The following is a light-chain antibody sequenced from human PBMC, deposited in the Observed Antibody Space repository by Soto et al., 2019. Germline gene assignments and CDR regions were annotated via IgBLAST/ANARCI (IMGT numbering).Light chain of an antibody. CDR1: SSNIGAGYD. CDR2: GNS. J-gene: IGLJ2*01. CDR3: QSYDSSLSGSVV. V-gene: IGLV1-40*01. Sequence: QSARTQPPSVSGAPGQRVTISCTVSSSNIGAGYDVHWYQQLPGTAPKLLIYGNSNRPSGVPDRFSGSKSGTSASLAITGLQAEDEADYYCQSYDSSLSGSVVFGGGTTLTVL.